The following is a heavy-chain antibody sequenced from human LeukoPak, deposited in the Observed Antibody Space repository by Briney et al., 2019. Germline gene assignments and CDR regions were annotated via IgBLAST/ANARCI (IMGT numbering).Heavy chain of an antibody. D-gene: IGHD4-23*01. Sequence: PSETLSLTCTVSGGSISSRDYYWSWIRQPPGKGLEWIGYIYYSGTANYNPSPKSRVTISLDTSKNQFSLSLRSVTAADTAVYYCARDDLDYGGDSGFDYWGQGILVTVSA. V-gene: IGHV4-61*08. CDR2: IYYSGTA. CDR3: ARDDLDYGGDSGFDY. J-gene: IGHJ4*02. CDR1: GGSISSRDYY.